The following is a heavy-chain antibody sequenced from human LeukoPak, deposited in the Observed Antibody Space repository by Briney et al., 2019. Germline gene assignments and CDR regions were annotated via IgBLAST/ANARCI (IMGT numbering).Heavy chain of an antibody. V-gene: IGHV3-23*01. CDR3: AKYMSSGQ. J-gene: IGHJ4*02. Sequence: GGSLRLSCATSGFSFTDYPMNWVRQAPGKGLEWVSGVSGSGDSTYYADSVKGRFTISRDNSNNTLFLLMNSLRAEDTAVYYCAKYMSSGQWGQGTLVTVSS. CDR2: VSGSGDST. CDR1: GFSFTDYP. D-gene: IGHD6-19*01.